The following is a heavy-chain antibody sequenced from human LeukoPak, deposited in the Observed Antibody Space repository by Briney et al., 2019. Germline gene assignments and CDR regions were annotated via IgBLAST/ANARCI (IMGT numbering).Heavy chain of an antibody. CDR3: ARRKPWRWLQLYGTFDY. Sequence: SETLSLTCAVYGGSFSGYYWSWIRQPLGKGLEWIGEINHSGSTNYNPSLKSRVTISVDTSKNQFSLKLSSVTAADTAVYYCARRKPWRWLQLYGTFDYWGQGTLVTVSS. CDR2: INHSGST. CDR1: GGSFSGYY. V-gene: IGHV4-34*01. D-gene: IGHD5-24*01. J-gene: IGHJ4*02.